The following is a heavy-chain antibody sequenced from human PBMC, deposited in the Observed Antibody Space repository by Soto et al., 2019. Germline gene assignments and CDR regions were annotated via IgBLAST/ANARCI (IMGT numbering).Heavy chain of an antibody. CDR2: ISAYNGNT. J-gene: IGHJ6*03. CDR1: GYTFTSYG. V-gene: IGHV1-18*01. CDR3: ARGGSNIVVVPAAMLGYMDV. Sequence: ASVKVSCKASGYTFTSYGISWVRQAPGQGLEWMGRISAYNGNTNYAQKLQGRVTMTTDTSTSTAYMELRSLRSDDTAVYYCARGGSNIVVVPAAMLGYMDVWGKGTTVTVSS. D-gene: IGHD2-2*01.